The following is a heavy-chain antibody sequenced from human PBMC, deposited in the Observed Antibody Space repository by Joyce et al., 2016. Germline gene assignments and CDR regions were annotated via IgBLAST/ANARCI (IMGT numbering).Heavy chain of an antibody. J-gene: IGHJ4*02. Sequence: VQLVQSGAEVKKPGESLRISCKGSGYNFTTYWLTWVRQMPGKGLEWMGRIDPSASYTNYHPSFQGRVSISADKSITTAYLQWNSLKASDTAMYYCVRLSTSSWYGHFDYWGLGTLVTVSS. CDR1: GYNFTTYW. V-gene: IGHV5-10-1*03. CDR3: VRLSTSSWYGHFDY. D-gene: IGHD6-13*01. CDR2: IDPSASYT.